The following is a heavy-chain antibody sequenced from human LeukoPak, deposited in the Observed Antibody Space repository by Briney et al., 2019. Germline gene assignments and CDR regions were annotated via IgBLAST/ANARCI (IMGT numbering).Heavy chain of an antibody. V-gene: IGHV4-34*01. J-gene: IGHJ4*02. CDR1: GWSFSVYY. CDR3: ASGRWDGQSPFDY. CDR2: INHSGST. Sequence: SETLSLTCAVYGWSFSVYYWSWIRPPPGKGREGIGEINHSGSTNYNPSLKSRDTISVDTSKNQFTLKLSSVTAADTAVYYCASGRWDGQSPFDYGGQGTLVTVSS. D-gene: IGHD5-24*01.